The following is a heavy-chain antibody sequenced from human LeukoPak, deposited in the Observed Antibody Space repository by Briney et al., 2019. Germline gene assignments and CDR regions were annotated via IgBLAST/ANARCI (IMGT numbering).Heavy chain of an antibody. J-gene: IGHJ4*02. CDR1: GGSISSYY. CDR3: AREVGYCSGGSCYSYFDY. V-gene: IGHV4-59*01. D-gene: IGHD2-15*01. CDR2: IYYSGST. Sequence: SETLSLTCTLSGGSISSYYWSWLRQPPGKGLECLGYIYYSGSTNYNASLTNRVTISVATSKNQFSLKLSSVTAADTAVYYCAREVGYCSGGSCYSYFDYWGQGTLVTVSS.